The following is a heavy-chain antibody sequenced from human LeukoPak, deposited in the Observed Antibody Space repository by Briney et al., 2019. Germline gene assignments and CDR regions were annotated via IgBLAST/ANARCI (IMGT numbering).Heavy chain of an antibody. CDR3: ARDDKGSREALGL. V-gene: IGHV3-30*01. J-gene: IGHJ2*01. Sequence: PGGSLRLSCAASGFSFSTYAMHWVRQAPGKGLVWVTMISSDGNYKNYADALKSRFTISRDNSKNTLYLQMNSLRVEDTAFYYCARDDKGSREALGLWGRGILVTVSS. CDR1: GFSFSTYA. CDR2: ISSDGNYK. D-gene: IGHD1-26*01.